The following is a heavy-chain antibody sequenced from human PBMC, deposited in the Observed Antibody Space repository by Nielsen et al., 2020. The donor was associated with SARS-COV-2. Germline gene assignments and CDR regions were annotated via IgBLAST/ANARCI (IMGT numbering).Heavy chain of an antibody. V-gene: IGHV3-23*01. J-gene: IGHJ4*02. CDR2: ISVSGGST. CDR1: GFTFSRYA. Sequence: GESLKISCAASGFTFSRYAMSWVRQAPGKGLDWVSIISVSGGSTYYAEAVKGRFTISRDNSKNTLYLQMNSLRAEDTAVYYCAKAPKPSYDYVWGNFYFDYWGQGTLVTVSS. D-gene: IGHD3-16*01. CDR3: AKAPKPSYDYVWGNFYFDY.